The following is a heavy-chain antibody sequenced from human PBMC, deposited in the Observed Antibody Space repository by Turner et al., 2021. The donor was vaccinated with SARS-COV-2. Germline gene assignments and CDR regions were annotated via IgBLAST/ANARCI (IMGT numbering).Heavy chain of an antibody. CDR1: GFTFSSYD. J-gene: IGHJ4*02. CDR3: ARGRSWNY. V-gene: IGHV3-48*03. D-gene: IGHD1-26*01. Sequence: EVQLVESGGVLVQHGGSLRLSCAASGFTFSSYDMNWVRQAPGKGLECVSYIIGSGSTIYYGDSMKGRVAVSRDNAKNSLYLQVNSLRVEDTAVYYCARGRSWNYWGQGTLITVSS. CDR2: IIGSGSTI.